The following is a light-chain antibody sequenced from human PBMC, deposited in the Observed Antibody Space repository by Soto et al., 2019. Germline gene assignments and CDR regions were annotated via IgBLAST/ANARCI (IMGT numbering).Light chain of an antibody. Sequence: EIVLTQSPATRSLSPGERATLSCRASQSVSSYLAWYQQKPGQAPRLLIYDASNRATGIPVRFSGSGSGTDFTLTISSLEPEDFALYYCQQRNNWPITFGQGTRLEI. CDR1: QSVSSY. J-gene: IGKJ5*01. V-gene: IGKV3-11*01. CDR2: DAS. CDR3: QQRNNWPIT.